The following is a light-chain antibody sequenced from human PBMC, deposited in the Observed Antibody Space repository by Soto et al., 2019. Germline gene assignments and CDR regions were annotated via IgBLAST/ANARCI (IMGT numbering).Light chain of an antibody. CDR2: WAS. V-gene: IGKV4-1*01. CDR3: QQFYITPYT. CDR1: RSVLYSSNNKNY. Sequence: DIVMTQSPDSLAVSLGERATINCKSSRSVLYSSNNKNYLAWYQQKPGQPPKLLIFWASTRESGVPDRFSGSGSGTDFTLTISSLQAEEVAVYYCQQFYITPYTFGQGTKLEIK. J-gene: IGKJ2*01.